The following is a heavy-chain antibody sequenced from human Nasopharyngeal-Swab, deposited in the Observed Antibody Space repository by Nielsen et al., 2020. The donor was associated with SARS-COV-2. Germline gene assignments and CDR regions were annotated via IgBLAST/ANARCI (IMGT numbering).Heavy chain of an antibody. CDR3: ARSNSGSYYGAFDI. D-gene: IGHD1-26*01. CDR2: IYSGGTT. V-gene: IGHV3-66*01. Sequence: GESLKISCVASGFTVSSNYLTWVRQAPGKGLEWVSVIYSGGTTYYADSVKGRFTISRDNSKNTLYLQMNSLRAEDTAVYYCARSNSGSYYGAFDIWGQGTMVTVSS. CDR1: GFTVSSNY. J-gene: IGHJ3*02.